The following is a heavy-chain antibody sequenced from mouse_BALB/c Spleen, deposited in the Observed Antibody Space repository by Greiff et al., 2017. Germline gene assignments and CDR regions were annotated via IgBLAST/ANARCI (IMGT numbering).Heavy chain of an antibody. Sequence: EVKLVESGGGLVQPGGSLKLSCAASGFTFSSYTMSWVRQTPEKRLEWVAYISNGGGSTYYPDTVKGRFTISRDNAKNTLYLQMSSLKSEDTAMYYCARSGTGFAYWGQGTLVTVSA. CDR3: ARSGTGFAY. V-gene: IGHV5-12-2*01. CDR1: GFTFSSYT. CDR2: ISNGGGST. D-gene: IGHD4-1*01. J-gene: IGHJ3*01.